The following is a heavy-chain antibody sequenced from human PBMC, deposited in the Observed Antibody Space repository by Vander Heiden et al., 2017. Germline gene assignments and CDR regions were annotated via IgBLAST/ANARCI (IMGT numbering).Heavy chain of an antibody. Sequence: VQLLESGGGVVQPGGSLRLSCAASGLTFSSTAMNWVGQAPGKGLGGVAVISGSGSNTYYADSVKGRFTISRDNSKNTLYLQMSSLRAEDTAVYYCAKDFGDNGFYYGLDVWGQRTTVTVSS. D-gene: IGHD1-20*01. CDR2: ISGSGSNT. CDR3: AKDFGDNGFYYGLDV. CDR1: GLTFSSTA. J-gene: IGHJ6*02. V-gene: IGHV3-23*01.